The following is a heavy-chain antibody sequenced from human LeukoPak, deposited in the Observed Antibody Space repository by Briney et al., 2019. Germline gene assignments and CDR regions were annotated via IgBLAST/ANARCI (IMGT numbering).Heavy chain of an antibody. CDR3: ATFMVTGTFDY. V-gene: IGHV1-2*02. J-gene: IGHJ4*02. CDR1: GYTFTGYY. CDR2: INPNSGGT. D-gene: IGHD2-21*02. Sequence: ASVKVSCKTSGYTFTGYYMHWVRQAPGQGLEWMGWINPNSGGTNYAQNFQGRVSMTRDTSTSTAYMELSRLKSDDTAVYYCATFMVTGTFDYWGQGTLVTVSS.